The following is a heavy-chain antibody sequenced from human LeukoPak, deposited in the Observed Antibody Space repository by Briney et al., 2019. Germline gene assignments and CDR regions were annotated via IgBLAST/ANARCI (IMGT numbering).Heavy chain of an antibody. CDR1: GFTFSSYA. Sequence: GGSLRLSCAASGFTFSSYAMSWVRQAPGKGLEWVSATSGSGGSTYYADSVKGRFTISRDNSKNTLYLQMNSLRAEDTAVYYCAKGRFDWLSHYWGQGTLVTVSS. CDR3: AKGRFDWLSHY. J-gene: IGHJ4*02. CDR2: TSGSGGST. D-gene: IGHD3-9*01. V-gene: IGHV3-23*01.